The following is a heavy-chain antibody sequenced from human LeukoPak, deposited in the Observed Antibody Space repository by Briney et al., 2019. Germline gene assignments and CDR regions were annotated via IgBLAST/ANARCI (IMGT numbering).Heavy chain of an antibody. V-gene: IGHV4-39*01. J-gene: IGHJ4*02. CDR3: ASPGEISTY. CDR2: IHYSGST. D-gene: IGHD3-16*02. Sequence: KASETLSLTCTVSGGSISSTNDYWAWIRQPPGRGLEWIGTIHYSGSTYYNPSLKSRVTISADTSKNQFSLKLSSVTAADTAVYYCASPGEISTYWGQGTLVTVSS. CDR1: GGSISSTNDY.